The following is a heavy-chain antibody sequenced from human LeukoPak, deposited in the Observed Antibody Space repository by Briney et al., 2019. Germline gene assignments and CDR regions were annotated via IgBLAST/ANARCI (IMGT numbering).Heavy chain of an antibody. J-gene: IGHJ4*02. CDR3: ARVFDPDRDGYNLDY. CDR2: MSPNSGNT. CDR1: GYTFTSYD. Sequence: ASVKVSCKASGYTFTSYDINWVRQATGQGLEWMGWMSPNSGNTGYAQKFQGRVTMTRNISISTAYMELSSLRSEDTAVYYCARVFDPDRDGYNLDYWGQGTLVTVSS. D-gene: IGHD5-12*01. V-gene: IGHV1-8*01.